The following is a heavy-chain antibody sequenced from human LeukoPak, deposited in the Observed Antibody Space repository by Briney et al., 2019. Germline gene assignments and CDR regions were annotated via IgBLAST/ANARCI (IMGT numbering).Heavy chain of an antibody. CDR3: ASEIIAAAGTDY. J-gene: IGHJ4*02. CDR2: MNPNSGNT. Sequence: ASVKVSCKASGYTFTSYDINWVRQATGQGREWMGWMNPNSGNTGYAQKFQARVTMTRNTSISTAYMELSSLRSEDTAVYYCASEIIAAAGTDYWGQGTLVTVSS. V-gene: IGHV1-8*01. CDR1: GYTFTSYD. D-gene: IGHD6-13*01.